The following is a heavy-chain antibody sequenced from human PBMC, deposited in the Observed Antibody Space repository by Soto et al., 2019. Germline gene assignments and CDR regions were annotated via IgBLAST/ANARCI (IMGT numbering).Heavy chain of an antibody. D-gene: IGHD6-6*01. J-gene: IGHJ4*02. CDR1: GFTFSSYG. Sequence: QVQLVESGGGVVQPGRSLRLSCAASGFTFSSYGMHWVRQAPGKGLEWVAVIWYDGSNKYYADSVKGRFTISRDNSKNTLYLQMNSLRAEDTAVYYCARDSWYSSSPGNGDYWGQGTLVTVSS. V-gene: IGHV3-33*01. CDR3: ARDSWYSSSPGNGDY. CDR2: IWYDGSNK.